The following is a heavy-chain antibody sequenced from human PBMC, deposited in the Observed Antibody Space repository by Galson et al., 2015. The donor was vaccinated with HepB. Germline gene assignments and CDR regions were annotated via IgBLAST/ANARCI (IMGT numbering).Heavy chain of an antibody. CDR1: GFTFSSYG. J-gene: IGHJ6*02. CDR3: AKDRGYQPYEPDHYYYGMDV. D-gene: IGHD2-2*01. CDR2: ISYDGSNK. Sequence: SLRLSCAASGFTFSSYGMHWVRQAPGKGLEWVAVISYDGSNKYYADSVKGRFTISRDNSKNTLYLQMNSLRAEDTAVYYCAKDRGYQPYEPDHYYYGMDVWGQGTTVTVSS. V-gene: IGHV3-30*18.